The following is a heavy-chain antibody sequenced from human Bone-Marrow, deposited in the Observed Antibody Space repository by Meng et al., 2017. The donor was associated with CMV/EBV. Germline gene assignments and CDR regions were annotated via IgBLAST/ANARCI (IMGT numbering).Heavy chain of an antibody. J-gene: IGHJ6*02. CDR3: AKLPKTGITIFGVVITDYGMDV. V-gene: IGHV1-2*02. CDR1: GYTFTGYY. D-gene: IGHD3-3*01. CDR2: INPNSGGT. Sequence: ASVKVSCKASGYTFTGYYMHWVRQAPGQGLEWMGLINPNSGGTNYAQKFQGRVTMTRDTSISTAYMELSRLRSDDTAVYYGAKLPKTGITIFGVVITDYGMDVWGQGTTVTVSS.